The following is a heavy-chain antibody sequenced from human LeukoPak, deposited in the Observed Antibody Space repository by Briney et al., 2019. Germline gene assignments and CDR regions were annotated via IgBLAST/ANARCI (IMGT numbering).Heavy chain of an antibody. CDR1: GFTFSSYA. J-gene: IGHJ4*02. D-gene: IGHD1-26*01. Sequence: GGSLRLSCAASGFTFSSYAMHWVRQAPGKGLEWVALISYDGSNKYYADSVTGRFTISSDNSKSTLYLQMNTLRGEDSAIYYCARGRQEGGTFFGYWGQGTLVTVSS. V-gene: IGHV3-30-3*01. CDR2: ISYDGSNK. CDR3: ARGRQEGGTFFGY.